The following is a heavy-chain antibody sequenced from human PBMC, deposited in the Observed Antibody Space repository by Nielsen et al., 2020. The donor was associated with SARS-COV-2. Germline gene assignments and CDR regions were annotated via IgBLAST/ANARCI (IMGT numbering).Heavy chain of an antibody. Sequence: WIRQPPGKGLVWVSRINSDGSNTTYADSVKGRFTISRDNAKNTLFLQMNSLRAEDTAVYYCARDLVSYDSSGYYRDAFDIWGQGTMVIVSS. J-gene: IGHJ3*02. D-gene: IGHD3-22*01. V-gene: IGHV3-74*01. CDR3: ARDLVSYDSSGYYRDAFDI. CDR2: INSDGSNT.